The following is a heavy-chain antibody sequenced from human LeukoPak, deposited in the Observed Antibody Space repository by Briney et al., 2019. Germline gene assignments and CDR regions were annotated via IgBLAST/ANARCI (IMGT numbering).Heavy chain of an antibody. Sequence: PGGSLRLSCATSGFPFSAYDMHWVRQAPGKGLEWVSAFGSAGDTYYPGAVKARFTISRDYAKNSLFLQMNNLIAGDTAVYFCVRGALPGDNWYFDLWGRGTLVTVSS. CDR1: GFPFSAYD. J-gene: IGHJ2*01. CDR2: FGSAGDT. CDR3: VRGALPGDNWYFDL. V-gene: IGHV3-13*01.